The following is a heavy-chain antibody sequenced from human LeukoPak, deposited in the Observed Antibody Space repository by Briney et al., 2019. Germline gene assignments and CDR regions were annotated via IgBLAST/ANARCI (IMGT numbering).Heavy chain of an antibody. CDR2: IYPGDSDT. D-gene: IGHD3-22*01. J-gene: IGHJ3*02. Sequence: GESLKISCKGSGYSFTSYWIGWVRPMPGKGLEWMGIIYPGDSDTRYSPSFQGQVTISADKSISTAYLQWSSLKASDTAMYYCARQTHYYDSSGYYPYAFDIWGQGTMVTVSS. CDR3: ARQTHYYDSSGYYPYAFDI. V-gene: IGHV5-51*01. CDR1: GYSFTSYW.